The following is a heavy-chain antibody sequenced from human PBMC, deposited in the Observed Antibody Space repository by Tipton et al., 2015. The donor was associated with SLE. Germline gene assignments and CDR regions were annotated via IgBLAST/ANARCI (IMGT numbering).Heavy chain of an antibody. V-gene: IGHV3-30*19. Sequence: SLRLSCAASGFTFSSYGMHWVRQAPGKGLEWVAVIRYDGSNKYYADSVKGRFTISRDNSKNTLYLQMNSLRAEDTAVYYCARDPDLYGDYSSFDYWGQVTLVTVSS. CDR1: GFTFSSYG. CDR3: ARDPDLYGDYSSFDY. D-gene: IGHD4-17*01. J-gene: IGHJ4*02. CDR2: IRYDGSNK.